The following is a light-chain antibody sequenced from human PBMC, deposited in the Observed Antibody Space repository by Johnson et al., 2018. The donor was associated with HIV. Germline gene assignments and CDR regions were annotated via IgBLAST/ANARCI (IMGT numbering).Light chain of an antibody. CDR2: DNN. CDR1: SSNIGNNY. CDR3: GKWDSSLSAYF. J-gene: IGLJ1*01. Sequence: QSVLTQPPSVSAAPGQKVTISCSGSSSNIGNNYVSWYQQLPGTAPKLLIYDNNKRPSGIPDRFSGSKSGTSATLGITGLQTGDEADYYCGKWDSSLSAYFFGTGTKVTVL. V-gene: IGLV1-51*01.